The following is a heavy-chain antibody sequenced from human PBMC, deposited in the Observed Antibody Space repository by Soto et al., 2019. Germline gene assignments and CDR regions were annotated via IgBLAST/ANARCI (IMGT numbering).Heavy chain of an antibody. Sequence: LSLTCTVSGGSISSYYWSWIRQPAGKGLEWIGRIYTSGSTNYNPSLRSRVTMSVDTSKDQFSLKLRSVIVADTAVYHCARFVRSCSATTCSTRADVWGQGITVTV. J-gene: IGHJ6*02. CDR3: ARFVRSCSATTCSTRADV. D-gene: IGHD2-2*01. V-gene: IGHV4-4*07. CDR2: IYTSGST. CDR1: GGSISSYY.